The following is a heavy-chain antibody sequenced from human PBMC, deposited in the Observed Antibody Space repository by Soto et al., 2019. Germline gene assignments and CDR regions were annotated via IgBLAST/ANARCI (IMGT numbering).Heavy chain of an antibody. V-gene: IGHV3-15*01. CDR2: IKSKTDGGTK. J-gene: IGHJ4*02. D-gene: IGHD5-12*01. Sequence: EVQLVESGGGLVKPGGSLRLSCAASGFTFSNAWMSWVRQAPGKGLEWVGRIKSKTDGGTKDYAAPVKGRFTISRDDSKNTLYLQMNSLKTKDKAVDYCTPGHYLRRFDYWGQGTLVTVSS. CDR1: GFTFSNAW. CDR3: TPGHYLRRFDY.